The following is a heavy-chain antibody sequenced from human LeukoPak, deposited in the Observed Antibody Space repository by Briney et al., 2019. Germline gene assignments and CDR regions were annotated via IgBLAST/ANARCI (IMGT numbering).Heavy chain of an antibody. CDR2: INPNSGGT. CDR1: GYTFTGYY. D-gene: IGHD3-9*01. CDR3: ARDSGDLDWSFPSEFDY. J-gene: IGHJ4*02. Sequence: ASVKVSCKASGYTFTGYYMHWVRQAPGQGLELKGWINPNSGGTNYAQKFQGRVTMTRDTSISTAYMELSRLRSDDTAVYYCARDSGDLDWSFPSEFDYWGQGTLVTVSS. V-gene: IGHV1-2*02.